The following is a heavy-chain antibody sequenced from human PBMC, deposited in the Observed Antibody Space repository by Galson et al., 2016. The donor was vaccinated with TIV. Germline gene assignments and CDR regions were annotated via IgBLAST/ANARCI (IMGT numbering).Heavy chain of an antibody. CDR3: ATVNTNSRKYFDY. D-gene: IGHD5-18*01. J-gene: IGHJ4*02. CDR1: GGSVSRYY. V-gene: IGHV4-4*07. CDR2: IFTDGTT. Sequence: SETLSLTCSVSGGSVSRYYWSWVRQSPGKGLEWIGRIFTDGTTTYNPSLKSRVAISVDTSRRQSSLRLRSVTAADTALYYCATVNTNSRKYFDYWGQGIQVTVS.